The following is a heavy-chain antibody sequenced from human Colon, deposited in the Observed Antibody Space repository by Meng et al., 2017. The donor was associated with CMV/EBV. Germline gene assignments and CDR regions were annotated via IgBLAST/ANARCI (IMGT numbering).Heavy chain of an antibody. Sequence: GESLKISCVTSGFAFVASTMHWVRQVSGKGLEWVSCISCDGGTTDYADSVKGRFTISKDNSKNSLYLQMSGLRNEDTALYYCAKDMTRLAIQHAFDVWGQGTMVTVSS. CDR2: ISCDGGTT. CDR1: GFAFVAST. CDR3: AKDMTRLAIQHAFDV. D-gene: IGHD3-9*01. J-gene: IGHJ3*01. V-gene: IGHV3-43*01.